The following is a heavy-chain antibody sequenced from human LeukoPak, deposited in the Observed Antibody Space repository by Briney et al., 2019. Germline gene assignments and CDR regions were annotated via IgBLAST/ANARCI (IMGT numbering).Heavy chain of an antibody. CDR3: AKDLGNWGSGDAFDI. Sequence: GGSLRLSCAASGFTFSSYGMHWVRQAPGKGLEWVAVIWYDGSNEYNADSVKGRFTISRDNSKNTLYLQMNSLRAEDTAVYYCAKDLGNWGSGDAFDIWGQGTMVTVSS. CDR1: GFTFSSYG. J-gene: IGHJ3*02. V-gene: IGHV3-33*06. CDR2: IWYDGSNE. D-gene: IGHD7-27*01.